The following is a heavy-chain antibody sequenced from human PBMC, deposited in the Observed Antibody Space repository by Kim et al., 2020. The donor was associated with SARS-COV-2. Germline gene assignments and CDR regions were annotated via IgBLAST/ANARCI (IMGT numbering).Heavy chain of an antibody. V-gene: IGHV4-39*01. Sequence: SETLSLTCTVSGGSISSSSYYWGWIRQPPGKGLEWIGSIYYSGSTYYNPSLKSRVTISVDTSKNQFSLKLSSVTAADTAVYYCARHAVLGGWFDPWGQGTLVTVSS. J-gene: IGHJ5*02. D-gene: IGHD3-16*01. CDR2: IYYSGST. CDR1: GGSISSSSYY. CDR3: ARHAVLGGWFDP.